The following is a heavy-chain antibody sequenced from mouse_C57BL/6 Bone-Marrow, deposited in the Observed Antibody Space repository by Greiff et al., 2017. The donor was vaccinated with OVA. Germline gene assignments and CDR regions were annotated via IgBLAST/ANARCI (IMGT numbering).Heavy chain of an antibody. CDR2: ISSGGSYT. J-gene: IGHJ2*01. CDR1: GFTFSSYG. Sequence: EVMLVESGGDLVKPGGSLKLSCAASGFTFSSYGMSWVRQTPDKRLEWVATISSGGSYTYYPDSVKGRFTISRDNAKNTLYLQMSSLKSEDTAMYYCERHVTTVVFDYWGQGTTLTVSS. CDR3: ERHVTTVVFDY. D-gene: IGHD1-1*01. V-gene: IGHV5-6*01.